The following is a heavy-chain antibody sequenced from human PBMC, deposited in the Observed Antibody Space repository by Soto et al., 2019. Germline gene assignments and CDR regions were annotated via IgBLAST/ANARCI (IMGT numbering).Heavy chain of an antibody. V-gene: IGHV3-30-3*01. CDR2: ISYDGSNK. CDR3: ARDLKLGLSLDY. J-gene: IGHJ4*02. CDR1: GFTFSSYA. Sequence: QVQLVESRGGVVQPGRSLRLSCAASGFTFSSYAMHWVRQAPGKGLEWVAVISYDGSNKYYADSVKGRFTISRDNSKNTLYLQMNSLRAEDTAVYYCARDLKLGLSLDYWGQGTLVTVSS. D-gene: IGHD7-27*01.